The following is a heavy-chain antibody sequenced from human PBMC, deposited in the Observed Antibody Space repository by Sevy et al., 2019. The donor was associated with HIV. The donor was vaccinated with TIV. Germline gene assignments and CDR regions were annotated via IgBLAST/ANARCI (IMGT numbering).Heavy chain of an antibody. V-gene: IGHV3-73*01. J-gene: IGHJ4*02. D-gene: IGHD4-17*01. Sequence: GGSLRLSCAASGFTFSGSTIYWVRQASGKGLEWIGRSRMKANVYATSYAASVKGRFTISRDDSKNTAYLQMNSLKTEDTAVYYCSYGDSGPYDFDYWGQGTLVTVSS. CDR2: SRMKANVYAT. CDR3: SYGDSGPYDFDY. CDR1: GFTFSGST.